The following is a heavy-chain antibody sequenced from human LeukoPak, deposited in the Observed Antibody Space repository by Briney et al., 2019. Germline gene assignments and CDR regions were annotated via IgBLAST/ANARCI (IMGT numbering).Heavy chain of an antibody. CDR2: INHSGST. D-gene: IGHD5-12*01. J-gene: IGHJ4*02. CDR3: ARVGGYGDYFDY. Sequence: SETLSLTCAVYGGSFSGYYWSWIRQPPGKGLEXIGEINHSGSTNYNPSLKSRVTIPVDTSKNQFSLKLSSVTAADTAVYYCARVGGYGDYFDYWGQGTLVTVSS. V-gene: IGHV4-34*01. CDR1: GGSFSGYY.